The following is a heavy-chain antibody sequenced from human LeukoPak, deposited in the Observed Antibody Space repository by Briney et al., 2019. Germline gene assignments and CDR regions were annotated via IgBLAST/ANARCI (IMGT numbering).Heavy chain of an antibody. CDR2: INHSGST. CDR3: ARGKYFDWFDY. CDR1: GGTFSGYY. V-gene: IGHV4-34*01. D-gene: IGHD3-9*01. J-gene: IGHJ4*02. Sequence: SETLSLTCAVYGGTFSGYYWSWIRQPPGKGLEWIGEINHSGSTNYNPSLKSRVTISVDTSKNQFSLKLSSVTAADTAVYYCARGKYFDWFDYWGQGTLVTVSS.